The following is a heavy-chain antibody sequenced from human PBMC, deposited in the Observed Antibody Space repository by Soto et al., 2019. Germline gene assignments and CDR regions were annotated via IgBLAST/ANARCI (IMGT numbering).Heavy chain of an antibody. CDR3: ARARQNWNSSYGMHV. CDR2: IWYDGSNK. CDR1: GFTFSSYG. J-gene: IGHJ6*02. V-gene: IGHV3-33*01. D-gene: IGHD1-1*01. Sequence: GGSLRLSCAASGFTFSSYGMHWVRQAPGKGLEWMAVIWYDGSNKYYADSVKGRFTISRDNSKNTLYLQMNSLRAEDTAVYYCARARQNWNSSYGMHVWGQAPMVTVSS.